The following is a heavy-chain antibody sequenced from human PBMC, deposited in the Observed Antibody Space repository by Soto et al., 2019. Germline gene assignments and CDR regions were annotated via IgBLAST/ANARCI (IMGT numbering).Heavy chain of an antibody. V-gene: IGHV4-31*03. D-gene: IGHD6-13*01. CDR1: GGSISSGGYY. CDR2: IYYSGST. CDR3: ARRRPQTLSSAGTRYAFDI. J-gene: IGHJ3*02. Sequence: SETLSLTCTVSGGSISSGGYYWSWIRQHPGKGLEWIGYIYYSGSTYYNPSLKSRVTISVGTSKNQFSLKLSSVTAADTAVYYCARRRPQTLSSAGTRYAFDIWGQGTMVTVSS.